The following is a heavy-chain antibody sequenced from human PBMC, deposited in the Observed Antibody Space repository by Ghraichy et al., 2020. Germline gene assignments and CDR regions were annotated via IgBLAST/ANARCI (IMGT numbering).Heavy chain of an antibody. CDR3: ASHNNWKFDD. CDR1: GLTLSSYC. V-gene: IGHV3-7*02. J-gene: IGHJ4*02. Sequence: GGSLRLSCAASGLTLSSYCMSWVRQAPGKGLEWVANINQDGSERNYVDSVKGRLTISRDNAKNSLYLQMTTLRAEDTAVYYCASHNNWKFDDWGQATLITIS. CDR2: INQDGSER. D-gene: IGHD1-20*01.